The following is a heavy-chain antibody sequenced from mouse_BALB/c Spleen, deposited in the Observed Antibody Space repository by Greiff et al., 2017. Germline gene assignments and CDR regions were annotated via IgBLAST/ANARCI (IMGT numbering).Heavy chain of an antibody. J-gene: IGHJ4*01. V-gene: IGHV2-9*02. CDR3: ARPLSTVVARDYAMDY. CDR2: IWAGGST. Sequence: QVQLKESGPGLVAPSQSLSITCTVSGFSLTSYGVHWVRQPPGKGLEWLGVIWAGGSTNYNSALMSRLSISKDNSKSQVFLKMNSLQTDDTAMYYCARPLSTVVARDYAMDYWGQGTSVTVSS. CDR1: GFSLTSYG. D-gene: IGHD1-1*01.